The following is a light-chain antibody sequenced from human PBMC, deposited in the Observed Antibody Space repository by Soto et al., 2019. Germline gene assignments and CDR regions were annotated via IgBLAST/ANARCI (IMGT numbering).Light chain of an antibody. V-gene: IGKV3-15*01. J-gene: IGKJ1*01. CDR2: GAS. CDR3: QQYNNWPPLA. Sequence: EIVMTQSPATLSVPPGERATLSCRASQSVSSNLVWYQQKPGQAPRLLIYGASTRATGIPARFSGSGSGTEFTLTISSLQSEDFAVYYCQQYNNWPPLAFGQGTKVEIK. CDR1: QSVSSN.